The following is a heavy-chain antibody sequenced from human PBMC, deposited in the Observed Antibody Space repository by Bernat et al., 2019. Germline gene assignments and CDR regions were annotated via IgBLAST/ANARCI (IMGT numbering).Heavy chain of an antibody. Sequence: EVQLVESGGGLVQPGGSLRLSCAASRFTFSSYEMNWVRQAPGKGQEWLSYIGTSGTTIYYADSVKGRFTISRDNARNSLYLQMNSLRAEDTAVYYCARGGQYCSGGSCLDSWGQGTLVTVSS. CDR3: ARGGQYCSGGSCLDS. D-gene: IGHD2-15*01. J-gene: IGHJ4*02. CDR2: IGTSGTTI. V-gene: IGHV3-48*03. CDR1: RFTFSSYE.